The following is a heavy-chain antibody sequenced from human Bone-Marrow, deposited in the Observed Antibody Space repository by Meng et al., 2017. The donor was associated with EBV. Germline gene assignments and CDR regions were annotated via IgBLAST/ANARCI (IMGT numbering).Heavy chain of an antibody. CDR1: GHTLGDYY. D-gene: IGHD6-19*01. J-gene: IGHJ4*02. Sequence: QGHRGRRGERVKKPGASVKVSCKTSGHTLGDYYIHWVRQAPGQGLEWMGRIKSESGGTHYAQTFQGRITMTRDTSISTAYMELTSLRSDDTAMYYCARDGDMPVAADWGQGTLVTVSS. V-gene: IGHV1-2*06. CDR2: IKSESGGT. CDR3: ARDGDMPVAAD.